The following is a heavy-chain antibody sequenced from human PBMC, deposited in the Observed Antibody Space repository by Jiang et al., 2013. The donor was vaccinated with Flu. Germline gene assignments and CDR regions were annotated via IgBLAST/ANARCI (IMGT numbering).Heavy chain of an antibody. CDR2: INLDGSVT. CDR1: DFTFSSYW. D-gene: IGHD2-2*01. V-gene: IGHV3-74*01. Sequence: VQLVESGGGSVQPGGSLRLSCAASDFTFSSYWLHWVRQAPGEGLVWVSRINLDGSVTDHAEFVRGRFTISRDNAKNTLFLQMNSLRADDTAVYYCAREGYCGTTTCMERDAFDLWGRGTTVTVSS. CDR3: AREGYCGTTTCMERDAFDL. J-gene: IGHJ3*01.